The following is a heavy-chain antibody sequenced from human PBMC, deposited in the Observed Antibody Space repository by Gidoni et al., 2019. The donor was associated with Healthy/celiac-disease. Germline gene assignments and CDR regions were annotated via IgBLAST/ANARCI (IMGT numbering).Heavy chain of an antibody. CDR3: AKESQNDFWSGYYLDAFDI. V-gene: IGHV3-23*01. J-gene: IGHJ3*02. CDR2: ISGSGGST. CDR1: GFSFSRYP. D-gene: IGHD3-3*01. Sequence: EVQLLASGGGLVRPGGSLRLSCAASGFSFSRYPLSWVRQAPGKGLEWVSAISGSGGSTYYADSVKGRFTISRDNSKNTLYLQMNSLRAEDTAVYYCAKESQNDFWSGYYLDAFDIWGQGTMVTVSS.